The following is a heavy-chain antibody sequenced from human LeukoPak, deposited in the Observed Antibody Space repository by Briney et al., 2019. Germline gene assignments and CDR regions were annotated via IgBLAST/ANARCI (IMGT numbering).Heavy chain of an antibody. CDR2: ISGSGGSA. V-gene: IGHV3-23*01. D-gene: IGHD3-22*01. J-gene: IGHJ4*02. Sequence: PGGSLSLSCAASRFSFSKYAMSWVRQAPGKGLEWVSGISGSGGSAYYADSVKGRFTISRDNSKNTLYLQMNSLRAEDTAVYYCAKSDDSSGYYYGIVYWGQGTLVTVSS. CDR1: RFSFSKYA. CDR3: AKSDDSSGYYYGIVY.